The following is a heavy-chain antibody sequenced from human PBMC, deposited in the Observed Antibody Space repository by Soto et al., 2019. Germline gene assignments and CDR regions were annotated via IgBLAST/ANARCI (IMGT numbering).Heavy chain of an antibody. CDR2: ISSNGGST. CDR1: GFTFSSYA. V-gene: IGHV3-64*01. CDR3: ARGISILTVYYKENHYYYYYGMDV. Sequence: PEGSLRLSCAASGFTFSSYAMHWVRQAPGKGLEYASAISSNGGSTYYANSVKGRFTISRDNSKNTLYLQMGGLRAEDMAVYYCARGISILTVYYKENHYYYYYGMDVWGQGTTVTVSS. J-gene: IGHJ6*02. D-gene: IGHD3-9*01.